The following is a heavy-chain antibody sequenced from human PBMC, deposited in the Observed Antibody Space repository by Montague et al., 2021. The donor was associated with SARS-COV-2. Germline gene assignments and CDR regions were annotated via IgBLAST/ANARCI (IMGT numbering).Heavy chain of an antibody. V-gene: IGHV4-39*01. CDR3: ARYGYIAAAYYYYGMDF. CDR1: GGSISSSSYY. J-gene: IGHJ6*02. CDR2: IYYSGST. Sequence: SETLSLTCTVSGGSISSSSYYWVWIRQPPGKGLELIGSIYYSGSTYYNPSLKSRVTISVDTSTNQFSLKLSSVTAADTAVYYCARYGYIAAAYYYYGMDFWGQGTMVTVSS. D-gene: IGHD6-13*01.